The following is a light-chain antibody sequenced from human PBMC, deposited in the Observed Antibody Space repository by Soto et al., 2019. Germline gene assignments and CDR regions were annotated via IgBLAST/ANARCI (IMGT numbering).Light chain of an antibody. Sequence: QSALTQPPSASGSPGQSVTISCTGTSSDVGGYNYVSWYQQHPGKAPKLMIYEVSQRPSGVPDRFSGSKSANTASLTVSGLQAEDEADYYCSSYAGTDNFDVFGTGTKVTVL. CDR2: EVS. CDR1: SSDVGGYNY. CDR3: SSYAGTDNFDV. V-gene: IGLV2-8*01. J-gene: IGLJ1*01.